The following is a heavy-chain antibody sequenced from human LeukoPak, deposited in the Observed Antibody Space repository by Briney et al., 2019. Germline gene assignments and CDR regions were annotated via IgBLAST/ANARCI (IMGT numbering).Heavy chain of an antibody. J-gene: IGHJ6*02. Sequence: GASVKVSCKASGYTFTGYYMHWVRQAPGQGLEWMGWINPNSGGTNYAQKFQGWVTMTRDTSISTAYMELSRLRSDDTAVYYCARVPSGYCSGGSCYYYGMDVWGQGTTVIVSS. V-gene: IGHV1-2*04. CDR2: INPNSGGT. CDR3: ARVPSGYCSGGSCYYYGMDV. D-gene: IGHD2-15*01. CDR1: GYTFTGYY.